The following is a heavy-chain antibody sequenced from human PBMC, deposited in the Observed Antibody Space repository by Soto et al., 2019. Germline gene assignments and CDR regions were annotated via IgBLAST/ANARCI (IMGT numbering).Heavy chain of an antibody. CDR3: ARERNWNYIYFYGMDV. V-gene: IGHV1-8*01. CDR1: GYTLTSYD. CDR2: MNPNNGNT. Sequence: ASVKVSCKASGYTLTSYDINWVRQAPGQGLEWMGRMNPNNGNTAYAQKFHGSVIMTRNTSTGTAYMELSSRRSEDTAVYYCARERNWNYIYFYGMDVWGQGTTVTVSS. D-gene: IGHD1-7*01. J-gene: IGHJ6*02.